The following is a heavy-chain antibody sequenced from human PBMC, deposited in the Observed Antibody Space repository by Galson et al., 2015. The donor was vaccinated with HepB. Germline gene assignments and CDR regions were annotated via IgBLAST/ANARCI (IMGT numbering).Heavy chain of an antibody. CDR2: IESKTDGGTT. CDR3: TTVLAYCSGGSCYSSGWLPSWFDP. D-gene: IGHD2-15*01. V-gene: IGHV3-15*04. CDR1: GFSFTNAR. J-gene: IGHJ5*02. Sequence: SLRLSCAASGFSFTNARMSWVRQAPGKGLEWVGHIESKTDGGTTDYAALVKGRFTISRDDSKNTLHLQMNSLKTEDTAVYYCTTVLAYCSGGSCYSSGWLPSWFDPWGQGTLVTVSS.